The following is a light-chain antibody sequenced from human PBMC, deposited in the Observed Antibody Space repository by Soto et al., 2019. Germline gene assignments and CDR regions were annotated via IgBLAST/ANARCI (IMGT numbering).Light chain of an antibody. CDR1: SSNIGPGYD. J-gene: IGLJ1*01. V-gene: IGLV1-40*01. CDR2: SNT. CDR3: QSYASSLSGSV. Sequence: QSVLTQPPSVSGAPGQRVTISCTGSSSNIGPGYDVPWYQQLPGTAPKLLIYSNTNRPSGVPDRFSGSRSGTSASLAITGLQAEDEPDYYCQSYASSLSGSVFGTGTKVTVL.